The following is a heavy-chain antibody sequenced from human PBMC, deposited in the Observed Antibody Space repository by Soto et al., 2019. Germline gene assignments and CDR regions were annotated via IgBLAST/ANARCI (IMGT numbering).Heavy chain of an antibody. D-gene: IGHD3-10*01. J-gene: IGHJ4*02. CDR1: GGSISSNNYY. Sequence: QMQLQESGPGLVKPSQTLSLTCTVSGGSISSNNYYWSWIRQPPGKGLEWIGYIYYSGSTYYNPSLKSRVTISVDTSKNQFSLKLSSVTAADTAVYYCAKFYGSGSTTFDYWGQGTLVTVSS. V-gene: IGHV4-30-4*01. CDR3: AKFYGSGSTTFDY. CDR2: IYYSGST.